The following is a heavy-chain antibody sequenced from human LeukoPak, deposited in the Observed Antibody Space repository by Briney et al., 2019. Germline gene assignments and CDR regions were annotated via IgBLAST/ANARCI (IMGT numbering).Heavy chain of an antibody. D-gene: IGHD4-11*01. J-gene: IGHJ4*02. V-gene: IGHV3-21*01. CDR1: GFTFSRYS. CDR2: ISRSSSDI. CDR3: ARDLEDYNNYGEMAI. Sequence: GGSLRLSCAASGFTFSRYSMNWVRQAPGKGLGWVSAISRSSSDIYYADSVKGRLTVSRDNAKNSLYLQMNSLRAEDTAVYYCARDLEDYNNYGEMAIWGQGTLVTVSS.